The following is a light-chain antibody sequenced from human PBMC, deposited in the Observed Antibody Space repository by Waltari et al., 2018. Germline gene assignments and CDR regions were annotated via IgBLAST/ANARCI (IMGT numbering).Light chain of an antibody. J-gene: IGKJ2*01. CDR2: GAS. Sequence: EIVMTQSPATLSVSPGERATIPCRASQSVSSNLAWYQQKPGQAPRLLIYGASTRATGIPARFSGSGSGTEFTLTISSLQSEDFAVYYCQQYNNWLMYTFGQGTKLEIK. CDR3: QQYNNWLMYT. V-gene: IGKV3-15*01. CDR1: QSVSSN.